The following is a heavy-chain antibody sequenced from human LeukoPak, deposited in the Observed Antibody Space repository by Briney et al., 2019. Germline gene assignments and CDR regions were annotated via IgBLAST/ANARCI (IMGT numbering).Heavy chain of an antibody. CDR3: AKVRGWYCGGDCAIDN. CDR1: GFTFSSYE. Sequence: GGSLRLSCAASGFTFSSYEMNWVRQGPGKGLEWVAVISFDGSNKYYADSVKGRFTISRDNSKNTLYLQMNNLRAEDTAMYFCAKVRGWYCGGDCAIDNWGQGTLVTVSS. V-gene: IGHV3-30*18. J-gene: IGHJ4*02. D-gene: IGHD2-21*02. CDR2: ISFDGSNK.